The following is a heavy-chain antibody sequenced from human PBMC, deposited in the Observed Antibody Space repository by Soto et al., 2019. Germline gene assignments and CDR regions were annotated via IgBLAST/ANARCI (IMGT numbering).Heavy chain of an antibody. J-gene: IGHJ4*02. CDR2: ITEDESEK. CDR1: GFSFNNYW. CDR3: ARTVSRNSPL. V-gene: IGHV3-7*01. Sequence: EVQLVESGGGLVQPGGSLRLSCAGSGFSFNNYWMTWVRQSPGKGLEWVASITEDESEKHYADSVKGRFAISRDNAKNSLYLQMNSLRAEDTALYYCARTVSRNSPLWGQGTLVTVSS. D-gene: IGHD1-1*01.